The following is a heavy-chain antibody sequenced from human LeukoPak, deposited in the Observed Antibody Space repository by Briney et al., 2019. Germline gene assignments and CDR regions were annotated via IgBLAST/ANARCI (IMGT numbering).Heavy chain of an antibody. CDR2: IYSGGST. CDR3: ARDPRDSYGSLGFDY. Sequence: GGSLRLSCAASGFTVSSNYMSWVRQAPGKGLEWVSVIYSGGSTYYADSVKGRFTISRDNSKNTLYLQMNSLRAEDTAVYYCARDPRDSYGSLGFDYWGQGTLVTVSS. V-gene: IGHV3-66*01. J-gene: IGHJ4*02. D-gene: IGHD5-18*01. CDR1: GFTVSSNY.